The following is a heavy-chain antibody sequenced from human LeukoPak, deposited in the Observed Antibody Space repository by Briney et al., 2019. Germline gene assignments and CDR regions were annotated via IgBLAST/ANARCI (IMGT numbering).Heavy chain of an antibody. D-gene: IGHD3-22*01. J-gene: IGHJ4*02. Sequence: SETLSLSCIVSGSSISSYYWSWIRQPPGKGLEWTGYIYYSGSTNYNPSLKSRVTISVDTSKNQFSLKLSSVTAADTAVYYCARVTGYMIEDYFDYWGQGTLVTVSS. CDR3: ARVTGYMIEDYFDY. V-gene: IGHV4-59*01. CDR2: IYYSGST. CDR1: GSSISSYY.